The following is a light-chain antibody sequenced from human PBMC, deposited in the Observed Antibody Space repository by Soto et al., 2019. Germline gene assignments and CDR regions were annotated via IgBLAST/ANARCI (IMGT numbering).Light chain of an antibody. V-gene: IGLV3-21*02. CDR2: DDS. CDR1: NIARKG. CDR3: QGWDYTSEQTYV. J-gene: IGLJ1*01. Sequence: SYELTQPPSVSVAPGQTARVTCGGANIARKGVHWYRQTPGQAPVMVLYDDSARPSGIPERFSGSNSGNTATLTISNIEAGDEADYYCQGWDYTSEQTYVFGSGTKVTVL.